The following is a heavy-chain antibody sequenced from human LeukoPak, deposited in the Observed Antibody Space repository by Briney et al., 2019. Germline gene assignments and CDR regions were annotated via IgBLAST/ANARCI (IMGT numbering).Heavy chain of an antibody. CDR1: GFTFSSYA. CDR3: ASPQDFWSGYSSSFDY. Sequence: PGGFLRLSCAASGFTFSSYATHWVRQAPGKGLEWVSYISSSSSTIYYADSVKGRFTISRDNAKNSLYLQMNSLRAEDTAVYYCASPQDFWSGYSSSFDYWGQGTLVTVSS. D-gene: IGHD3-3*01. V-gene: IGHV3-48*01. CDR2: ISSSSSTI. J-gene: IGHJ4*02.